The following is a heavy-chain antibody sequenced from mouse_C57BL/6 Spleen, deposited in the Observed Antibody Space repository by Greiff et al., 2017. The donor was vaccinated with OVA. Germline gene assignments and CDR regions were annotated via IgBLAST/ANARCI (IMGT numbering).Heavy chain of an antibody. CDR1: GYTFTSYW. J-gene: IGHJ3*01. V-gene: IGHV1-52*01. Sequence: VQLQQPGAELVRPGSSVKLSCKASGYTFTSYWMHWVKQRPIQGLEWIGNIDPSDSETHYNQKFKDKATLTVDKSSSTAYMQLSSLTSEDSAVYYCARRSTTVVHPWFAYWAKGLWSLSLQ. D-gene: IGHD1-1*01. CDR2: IDPSDSET. CDR3: ARRSTTVVHPWFAY.